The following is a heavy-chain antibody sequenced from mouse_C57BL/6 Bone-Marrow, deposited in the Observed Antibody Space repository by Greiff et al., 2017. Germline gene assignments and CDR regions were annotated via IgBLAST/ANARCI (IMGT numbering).Heavy chain of an antibody. CDR3: ARRGRRGYVDV. CDR2: IDPSDSET. Sequence: QVQLQQPGAELVRPGSSVKLSCKASGYTFTSYWMHWVKQRPIQGLEWIGNIDPSDSETHYNQKFKDKATLTVDKSSSTAYMQLSSLTSEDSAVYYCARRGRRGYVDVWGTGTTVTVSS. CDR1: GYTFTSYW. J-gene: IGHJ1*03. V-gene: IGHV1-52*01.